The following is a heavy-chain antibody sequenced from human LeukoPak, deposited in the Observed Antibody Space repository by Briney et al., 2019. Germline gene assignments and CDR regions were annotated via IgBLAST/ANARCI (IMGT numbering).Heavy chain of an antibody. V-gene: IGHV3-23*01. Sequence: GGSLRLSCAASGFTFSSYAMSWVRQAPGKGLEWVSAISGSGGSTYYADSVKGRFTISRDNSKNTLYLQMNSLRAEDMAVYYCAKQGGGYCSSTSCSFDPWGQGTLVTVSS. CDR2: ISGSGGST. J-gene: IGHJ5*02. D-gene: IGHD2-2*01. CDR1: GFTFSSYA. CDR3: AKQGGGYCSSTSCSFDP.